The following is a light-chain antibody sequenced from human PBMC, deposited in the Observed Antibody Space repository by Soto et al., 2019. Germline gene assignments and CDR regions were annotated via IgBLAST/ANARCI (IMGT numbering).Light chain of an antibody. CDR1: SSDIGGFNY. CDR2: EVS. Sequence: QSALTQPASVSGSPGQSITISCNGTSSDIGGFNYVSWYQQHPGKAPTLIIYEVSNRPSGISHRFSGSKSGDTASLTISGLQAEDEADYYCSSYAGSNNLVFGGGTKLTVL. CDR3: SSYAGSNNLV. V-gene: IGLV2-14*03. J-gene: IGLJ3*02.